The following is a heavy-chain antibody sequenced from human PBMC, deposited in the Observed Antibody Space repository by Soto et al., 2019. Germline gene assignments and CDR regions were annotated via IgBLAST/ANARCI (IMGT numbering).Heavy chain of an antibody. CDR2: INHSGST. J-gene: IGHJ4*02. D-gene: IGHD1-20*01. CDR3: ARIDIWKASTRGGNFDY. V-gene: IGHV4-34*01. CDR1: GGSFSGYY. Sequence: PSETLSLTCAVYGGSFSGYYWSWIRQPPGKGLEWIGEINHSGSTNYNPSLKSRVTISVDTSKNQFSLKLSSVTAADTAVYYCARIDIWKASTRGGNFDYWGQGTLVTVSS.